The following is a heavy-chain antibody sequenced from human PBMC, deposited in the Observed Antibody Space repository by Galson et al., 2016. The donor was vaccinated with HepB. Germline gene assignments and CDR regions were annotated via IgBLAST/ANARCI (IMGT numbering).Heavy chain of an antibody. CDR2: IYWDDDK. J-gene: IGHJ4*02. V-gene: IGHV2-5*02. CDR1: GFLLSTSGVG. CDR3: AHMTKSQYGFWSGYANFDY. D-gene: IGHD3-3*01. Sequence: VKPTQTLTLTCTFSGFLLSTSGVGVGWIRQPPGKALEWLALIYWDDDKRYSPSLKTRVTITRDTSEKQVVLTMTNMDPVDTATYYCAHMTKSQYGFWSGYANFDYWSQGILVTVSS.